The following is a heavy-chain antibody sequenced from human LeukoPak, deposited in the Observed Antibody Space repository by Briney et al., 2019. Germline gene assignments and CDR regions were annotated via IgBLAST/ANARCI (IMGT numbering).Heavy chain of an antibody. D-gene: IGHD5-24*01. CDR3: AAELEMATDAFDI. CDR2: IVVGSGNT. CDR1: GFTFTTSA. Sequence: SVKVSCKASGFTFTTSAMQWVRQARGQRPEWIGWIVVGSGNTNYAQKLQDRVTITRDKSTGTAYVELSRLRSDDTAVYYCAAELEMATDAFDIWGQGTMVTVSS. V-gene: IGHV1-58*02. J-gene: IGHJ3*02.